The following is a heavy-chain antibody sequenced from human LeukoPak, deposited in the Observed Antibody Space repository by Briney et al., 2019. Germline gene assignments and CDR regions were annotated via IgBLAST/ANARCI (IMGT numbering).Heavy chain of an antibody. Sequence: GGSLRLSCAASGFSFSSYALNWVRQAPGKGLEWVSGISGSGDVTHYADSVGGRLTISRDNAKNTLYLQMNSLIVEDTAIYYCTKGATLVPQGDFEYWGQGTLVTVSS. V-gene: IGHV3-23*01. CDR2: ISGSGDVT. CDR1: GFSFSSYA. D-gene: IGHD2-8*02. J-gene: IGHJ4*02. CDR3: TKGATLVPQGDFEY.